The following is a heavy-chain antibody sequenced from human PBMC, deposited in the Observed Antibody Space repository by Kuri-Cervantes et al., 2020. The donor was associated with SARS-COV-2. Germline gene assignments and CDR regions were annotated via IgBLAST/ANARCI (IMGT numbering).Heavy chain of an antibody. CDR3: ARRPDQIYWYFDL. J-gene: IGHJ2*01. V-gene: IGHV4-34*09. D-gene: IGHD2-2*01. CDR2: IYYSGGT. Sequence: SCAVYGGSFSDYYWTWIRQPPGKGLEWIAYIYYSGGTYYNPSLKSRVTISVDTSKNQFSLKLSSVTAADTAVYYCARRPDQIYWYFDLWGRGTLVTVSS. CDR1: GGSFSDYY.